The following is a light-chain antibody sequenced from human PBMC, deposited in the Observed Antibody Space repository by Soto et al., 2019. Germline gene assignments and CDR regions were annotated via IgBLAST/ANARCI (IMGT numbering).Light chain of an antibody. CDR3: GAWDSSLTAGV. CDR1: SSNIGNDY. J-gene: IGLJ3*02. Sequence: QSVLTQPPSVSAAPGQKVTISCSGSSSNIGNDYVSWFQQFPGPAPKLLIYHSHKRHSGVPDRFSGSTSGTSATLGITGLQAGDEAVYYCGAWDSSLTAGVFGGGTKVTVL. V-gene: IGLV1-51*01. CDR2: HSH.